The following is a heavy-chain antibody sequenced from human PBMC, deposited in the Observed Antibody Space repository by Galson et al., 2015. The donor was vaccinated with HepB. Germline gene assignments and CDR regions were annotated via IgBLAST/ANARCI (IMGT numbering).Heavy chain of an antibody. CDR2: FDPEDGET. CDR1: GYTLTELS. CDR3: ATDSDYYYDSSGPKHAFDI. J-gene: IGHJ3*02. Sequence: SVKVFCKVSGYTLTELSMHWVRQAPGKGLEWMGGFDPEDGETIYAQKFQGRVTMTEDTSTDTAYMELSSLRSEDTAVYYCATDSDYYYDSSGPKHAFDIWGQGTMVTVSS. D-gene: IGHD3-22*01. V-gene: IGHV1-24*01.